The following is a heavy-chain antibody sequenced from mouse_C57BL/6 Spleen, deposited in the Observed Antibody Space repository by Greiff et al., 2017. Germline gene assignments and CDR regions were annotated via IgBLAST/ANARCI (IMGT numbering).Heavy chain of an antibody. J-gene: IGHJ2*01. Sequence: EVQLQESGPGLVKPSQSLSLTCSVTGYSITSGYYWNWIRQFPGNKLEWMGYISYDGSNNYNPSLKNRISITRDTSKNQFFLKLNSVTTEDTATYYCARVYYGSSLYYFDYWGQGTTLTVSS. CDR2: ISYDGSN. V-gene: IGHV3-6*01. CDR1: GYSITSGYY. CDR3: ARVYYGSSLYYFDY. D-gene: IGHD1-1*01.